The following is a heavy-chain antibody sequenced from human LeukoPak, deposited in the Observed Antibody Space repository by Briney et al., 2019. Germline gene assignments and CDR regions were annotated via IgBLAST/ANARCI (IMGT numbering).Heavy chain of an antibody. Sequence: ASVKVSRKASGYTFTGYYMHWVRQAPGQGLEWMGWINPNSGGTNYAQKFQGRVTMTRDTSISTAYMELSRLRSDDTAVYYCAGSLGDYGSGEFDYWGQGTLVTVSS. D-gene: IGHD4-17*01. CDR3: AGSLGDYGSGEFDY. V-gene: IGHV1-2*02. CDR2: INPNSGGT. CDR1: GYTFTGYY. J-gene: IGHJ4*02.